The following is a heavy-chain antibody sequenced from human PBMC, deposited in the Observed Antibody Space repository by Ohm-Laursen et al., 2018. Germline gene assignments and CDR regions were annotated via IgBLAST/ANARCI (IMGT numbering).Heavy chain of an antibody. J-gene: IGHJ4*01. V-gene: IGHV1-2*02. CDR3: ARDRDWNYIAYYFDY. CDR2: INPNSGGT. Sequence: SSVKVSCKASGYTFTDYYMHWVRQAPGQGLEWMGWINPNSGGTNYAQKFQGRVTMTRDTSISTAYMELGRLRSDDTAVYYCARDRDWNYIAYYFDYWGHGTLVTVSS. D-gene: IGHD1-7*01. CDR1: GYTFTDYY.